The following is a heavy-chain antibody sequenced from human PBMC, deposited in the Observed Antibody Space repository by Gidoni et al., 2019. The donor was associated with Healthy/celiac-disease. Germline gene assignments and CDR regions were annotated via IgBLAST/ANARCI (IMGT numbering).Heavy chain of an antibody. D-gene: IGHD4-17*01. J-gene: IGHJ4*02. V-gene: IGHV1-18*01. CDR2: ISAYNGTT. CDR3: ARAHPVSYGDYDY. Sequence: VQLVPSGAEVKKPGASVKVSCKGSGYTFTSYGISWVRQAPGQGLEWMGWISAYNGTTIYAQKPQGRVTMTTYSSTSPAYMELRSLRSDDTAVYYCARAHPVSYGDYDYWVQGTLFTVSS. CDR1: GYTFTSYG.